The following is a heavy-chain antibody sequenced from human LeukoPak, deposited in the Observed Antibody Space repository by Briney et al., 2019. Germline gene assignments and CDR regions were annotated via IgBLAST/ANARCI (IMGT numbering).Heavy chain of an antibody. CDR2: ISGSGGST. CDR3: AKESVQQPAEYFQH. V-gene: IGHV3-23*01. Sequence: GGSLRLSCAASGFTLSSYAMSWVRQAPGKGVEGVSAISGSGGSTYYADSVKGRFTISRDNSKNTLYLQMNSLRAEDTAVYYCAKESVQQPAEYFQHWGQGTLVTVSS. CDR1: GFTLSSYA. J-gene: IGHJ1*01. D-gene: IGHD6-13*01.